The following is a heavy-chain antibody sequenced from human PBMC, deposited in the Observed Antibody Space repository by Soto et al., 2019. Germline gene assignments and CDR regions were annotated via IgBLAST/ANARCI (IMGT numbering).Heavy chain of an antibody. J-gene: IGHJ3*02. Sequence: QLHLVQSGAVVKKPGASVTVSCSASGYPVTAYYMHWVRQAPGRGLEWMGGINPATGAAKYTQTFQGRVTMPRDTSTSTVFMELSGLTSEDTAGFYCARGGGVGVAGSAAFEMWGQGTLVTVSS. CDR3: ARGGGVGVAGSAAFEM. CDR1: GYPVTAYY. V-gene: IGHV1-2*02. CDR2: INPATGAA. D-gene: IGHD3-3*01.